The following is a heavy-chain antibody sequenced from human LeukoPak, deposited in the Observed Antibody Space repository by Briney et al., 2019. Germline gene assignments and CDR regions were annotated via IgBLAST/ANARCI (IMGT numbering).Heavy chain of an antibody. D-gene: IGHD5-24*01. CDR2: IYYSGST. CDR3: ARLEMATSPWFDP. V-gene: IGHV4-31*03. J-gene: IGHJ5*02. CDR1: GGSISSGGYY. Sequence: PSQTLSLTCTVSGGSISSGGYYWSWIRQHPGKGLEWIGYIYYSGSTYYNPSPKSRVTISVDTSKNQFSLKLSSVTAADTAVYYCARLEMATSPWFDPWGQGTLVTVSS.